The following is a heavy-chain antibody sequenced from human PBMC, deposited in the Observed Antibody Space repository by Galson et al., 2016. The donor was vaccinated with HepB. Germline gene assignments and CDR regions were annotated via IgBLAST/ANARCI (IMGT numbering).Heavy chain of an antibody. CDR2: TYYRSKWYH. D-gene: IGHD2-8*01. CDR1: GDSDSGNSAA. CDR3: ARTKWGWFDP. V-gene: IGHV6-1*01. J-gene: IGHJ5*02. Sequence: CAISGDSDSGNSAAWNWIRQSPSRGLEWLGRTYYRSKWYHDYAVSVKSRILINPDTSKNHFSLQLNSVTPEDTAVYYCARTKWGWFDPWGQGTLVTVSS.